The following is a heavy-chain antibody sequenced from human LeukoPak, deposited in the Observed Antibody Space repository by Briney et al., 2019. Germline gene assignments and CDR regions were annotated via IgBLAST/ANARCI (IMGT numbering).Heavy chain of an antibody. CDR1: GFTFTNYA. CDR2: ISGSGGGT. Sequence: GGSPRLSCAASGFTFTNYAMRWVRQAPGKGLEWVSGISGSGGGTYYADSVKGRFTISRDNSKNTLYLQMNSLRAEDTAVYYCAKESIAAATPVFDYWGQGTLVTVSS. J-gene: IGHJ4*02. D-gene: IGHD6-13*01. CDR3: AKESIAAATPVFDY. V-gene: IGHV3-23*01.